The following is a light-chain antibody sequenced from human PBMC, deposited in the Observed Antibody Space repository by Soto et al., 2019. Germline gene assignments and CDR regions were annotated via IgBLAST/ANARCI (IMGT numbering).Light chain of an antibody. CDR2: GAS. V-gene: IGKV3-20*01. CDR1: QSVSSSY. Sequence: EIVLTQSPGTLSLSPGERATFSCRASQSVSSSYLAWYQQKPGQAPRLLIYGASSRATGIPDRFSGSGSGTDFTLTISRLEPEDFAVYYCQQYGSSPRGFTFGPGTKVDIK. J-gene: IGKJ3*01. CDR3: QQYGSSPRGFT.